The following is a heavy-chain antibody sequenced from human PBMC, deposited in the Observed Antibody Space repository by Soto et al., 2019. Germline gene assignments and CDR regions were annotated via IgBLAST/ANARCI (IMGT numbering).Heavy chain of an antibody. CDR1: GYTFTAYA. V-gene: IGHV1-3*05. Sequence: QVQLVQSGAEEKKPGASVKVSCKASGYTFTAYAMHWVCQAPGQRLEWMGWINAGNGNTRYSQKFQTRVTITSDTSASTAHMELSSLRFEDTAVYYCARSAISPFGGLIGPFDYWGQGNLVAVSS. J-gene: IGHJ4*02. D-gene: IGHD3-16*02. CDR3: ARSAISPFGGLIGPFDY. CDR2: INAGNGNT.